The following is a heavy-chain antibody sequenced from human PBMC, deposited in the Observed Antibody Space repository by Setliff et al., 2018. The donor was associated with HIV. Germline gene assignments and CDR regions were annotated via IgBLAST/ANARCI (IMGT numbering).Heavy chain of an antibody. V-gene: IGHV4-61*01. CDR2: IYYSGST. CDR1: GGSVGSGSYY. D-gene: IGHD6-13*01. Sequence: ASETLSLTCSVSGGSVGSGSYYWSWIRQSPGKGLEWLGYIYYSGSTTYNPSLRSRVTISVDTSKNQFSLKLTSLTAADTAVYYCARIDGEAADTNYWGQGTLVTVSS. J-gene: IGHJ4*02. CDR3: ARIDGEAADTNY.